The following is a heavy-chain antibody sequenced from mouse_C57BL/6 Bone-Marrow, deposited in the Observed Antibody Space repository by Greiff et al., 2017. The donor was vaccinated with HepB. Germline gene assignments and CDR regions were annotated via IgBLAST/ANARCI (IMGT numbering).Heavy chain of an antibody. CDR2: IYPRSGNT. Sequence: QVQLQQSGAELARPGASVKLSCKASGYTFTSYGISWVKQRTGQGLEWIGEIYPRSGNTYYNEKFKGKATLTADKSSSTAYMELRSLTSEDSAVYFCSRRETTVVAKDYFDYWGQGTTLTVSS. V-gene: IGHV1-81*01. D-gene: IGHD1-1*01. J-gene: IGHJ2*01. CDR3: SRRETTVVAKDYFDY. CDR1: GYTFTSYG.